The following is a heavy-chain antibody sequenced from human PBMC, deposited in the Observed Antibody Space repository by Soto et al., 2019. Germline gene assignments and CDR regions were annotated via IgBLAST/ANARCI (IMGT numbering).Heavy chain of an antibody. Sequence: EVQLVESGGGLVQPGGSLRLSCAASGFTFSSYEMNWVRQAPGKGLEWVSYISSSGSTIYYADSVKGRFTISRDNAKNSLYLQMNSLRAEDTAVYYCARDLARFLEWDYYGMDVWGQVTTVTVSS. CDR3: ARDLARFLEWDYYGMDV. V-gene: IGHV3-48*03. CDR2: ISSSGSTI. CDR1: GFTFSSYE. J-gene: IGHJ6*02. D-gene: IGHD3-3*01.